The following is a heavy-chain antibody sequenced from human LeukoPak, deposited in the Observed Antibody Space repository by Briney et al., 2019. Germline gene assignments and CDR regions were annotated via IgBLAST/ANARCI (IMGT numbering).Heavy chain of an antibody. Sequence: SQTLSLTCAVSGGSISSGGYSWSWIRQPPGTGLEWIGYIYHSGSTYYNPSLKSRVTISVYRSKNQFSLKLSSVTAADTAVYYCARAVGVKVGHSLPTPIAAAGTFGSTYNWFDPWGQGTLVTVSS. CDR2: IYHSGST. CDR1: GGSISSGGYS. J-gene: IGHJ5*02. V-gene: IGHV4-30-2*01. CDR3: ARAVGVKVGHSLPTPIAAAGTFGSTYNWFDP. D-gene: IGHD6-13*01.